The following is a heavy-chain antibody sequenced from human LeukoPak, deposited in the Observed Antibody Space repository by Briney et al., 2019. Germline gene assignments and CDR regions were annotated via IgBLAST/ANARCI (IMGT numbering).Heavy chain of an antibody. J-gene: IGHJ4*01. V-gene: IGHV3-72*01. CDR3: ARGSYNRGWRDMDQ. D-gene: IGHD1-1*01. CDR2: SRNRANRYTT. Sequence: PGGSLRLSCAASGFTVSDHYMDWVRQAPGKGLEWVGRSRNRANRYTTEYAASVKGRFTISRDDSQSSLFLQMNSLKTEDTAVYYCARGSYNRGWRDMDQWGHGTLVTVSS. CDR1: GFTVSDHY.